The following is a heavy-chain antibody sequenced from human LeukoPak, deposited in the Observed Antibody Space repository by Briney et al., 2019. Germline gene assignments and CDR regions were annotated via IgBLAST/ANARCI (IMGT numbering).Heavy chain of an antibody. CDR3: ARGNYYDSSGYSTRQFDY. V-gene: IGHV3-48*01. CDR2: ISSSSSTI. CDR1: GFTFSSYS. Sequence: GGSLRLSCAASGFTFSSYSMNWVRQAPGKGLEWVSYISSSSSTIYYADSVKGRFTISRDNAKNSLYLQMNSLRAEDTAVYYCARGNYYDSSGYSTRQFDYWGQGTLVTVSP. J-gene: IGHJ4*02. D-gene: IGHD3-22*01.